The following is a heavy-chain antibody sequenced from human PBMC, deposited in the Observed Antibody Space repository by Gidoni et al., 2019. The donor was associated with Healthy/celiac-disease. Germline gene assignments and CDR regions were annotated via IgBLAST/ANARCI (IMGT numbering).Heavy chain of an antibody. CDR1: GYTFTGSY. CDR2: INPNSGGT. Sequence: QVQLVQSGAEVKKPGASVTVSCKASGYTFTGSYMHWVRQAPGQGLEWMGWINPNSGGTNYAQKFQGRVTMTRDTSISTAYMELSRLRSDDTAVYYCARDPGIAVAGWRGFDYWGQGTLVTVSS. D-gene: IGHD6-19*01. J-gene: IGHJ4*02. V-gene: IGHV1-2*02. CDR3: ARDPGIAVAGWRGFDY.